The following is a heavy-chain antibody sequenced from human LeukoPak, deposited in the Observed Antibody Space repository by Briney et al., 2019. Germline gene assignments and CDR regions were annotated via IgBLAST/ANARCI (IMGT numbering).Heavy chain of an antibody. CDR1: GFTFSSYW. D-gene: IGHD1-7*01. CDR3: ASGCRWNLYYFEY. CDR2: INSDGSST. V-gene: IGHV3-74*01. J-gene: IGHJ4*02. Sequence: GGSLRLSCAASGFTFSSYWMHWVRQAPGKGLVWVSRINSDGSSTSYADSVKGRFTISRGNSKNTLYLQMNSLRAEDTAVYYCASGCRWNLYYFEYWGQGTLVTVSS.